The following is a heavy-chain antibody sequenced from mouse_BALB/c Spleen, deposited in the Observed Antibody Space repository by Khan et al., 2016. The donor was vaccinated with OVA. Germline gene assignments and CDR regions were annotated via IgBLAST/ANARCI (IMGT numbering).Heavy chain of an antibody. CDR1: GYSITGGYS. CDR3: ARSGTTVVAYWYFDV. D-gene: IGHD1-1*01. J-gene: IGHJ1*01. V-gene: IGHV3-1*02. Sequence: EVKLLESGPDLVKPSQSLSLTCTVTGYSITGGYSWHWIRQFPGNKLEWMGYIHYSGSTNSNPSLKNRISITRDTSKNQFFLQLNSVTTEDTATYYCARSGTTVVAYWYFDVWGAGTTVTVSS. CDR2: IHYSGST.